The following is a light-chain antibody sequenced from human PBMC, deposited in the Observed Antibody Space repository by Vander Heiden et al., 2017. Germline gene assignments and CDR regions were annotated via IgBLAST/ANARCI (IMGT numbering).Light chain of an antibody. J-gene: IGKJ4*01. CDR3: RQALQNPYT. CDR2: LGS. V-gene: IGKV2-28*01. CDR1: QSLLHSNGYNY. Sequence: DIVMTQSPLSLPVTPGEPASISCRSSQSLLHSNGYNYLDWYLQKPGQSPQLLIYLGSNRASGVPDRFSGSGSGTDFTLKISRVEAEDVGVYYCRQALQNPYTFGGGTKVEIK.